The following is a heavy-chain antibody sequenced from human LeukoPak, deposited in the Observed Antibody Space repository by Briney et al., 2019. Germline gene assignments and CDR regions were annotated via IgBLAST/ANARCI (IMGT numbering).Heavy chain of an antibody. CDR2: IYYSGST. Sequence: SETLSLTCTVSGGSISSSEYYWGWIRQPPGKGLEWIGSIYYSGSTDYNPSLKSRVTISVDTSKNQLSLRLSSVTAADTAVYYCARRQTPYYYDSSGYYFDYWGRGTLVTVSS. CDR1: GGSISSSEYY. V-gene: IGHV4-39*01. CDR3: ARRQTPYYYDSSGYYFDY. D-gene: IGHD3-22*01. J-gene: IGHJ4*02.